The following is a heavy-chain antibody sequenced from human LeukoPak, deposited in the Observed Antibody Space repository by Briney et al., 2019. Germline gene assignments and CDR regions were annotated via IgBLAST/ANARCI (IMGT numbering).Heavy chain of an antibody. CDR1: GYSFTNYW. D-gene: IGHD6-19*01. CDR2: IYPGDSET. Sequence: KSEESLKISCKGSGYSFTNYWIGWVRQMPGKGLEWMGIIYPGDSETRYSPSFQGQVTISADKSISTAYLHWSSLKASDTAMYYCARRGIAVAGTPAEYFQHWGQGTLVTVSS. CDR3: ARRGIAVAGTPAEYFQH. V-gene: IGHV5-51*01. J-gene: IGHJ1*01.